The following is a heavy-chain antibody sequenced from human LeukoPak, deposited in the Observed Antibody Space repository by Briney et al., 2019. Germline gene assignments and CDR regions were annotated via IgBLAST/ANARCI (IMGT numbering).Heavy chain of an antibody. D-gene: IGHD2-21*01. Sequence: PSETLSLTCTVSGGSITSGGYFWTWIRQRPGEGLEWIGYISYYVTPFYNPSFRSRLTIPRDTPRNQFSLNLSSVTAADTALYYCARYYCGTSYCPGVDYWGQGALVTVSS. CDR3: ARYYCGTSYCPGVDY. J-gene: IGHJ4*02. V-gene: IGHV4-31*03. CDR2: ISYYVTP. CDR1: GGSITSGGYF.